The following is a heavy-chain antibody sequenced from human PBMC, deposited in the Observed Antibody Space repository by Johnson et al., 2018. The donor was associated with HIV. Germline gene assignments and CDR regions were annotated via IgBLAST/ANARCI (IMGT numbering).Heavy chain of an antibody. CDR3: AREGGNNWNDIAFDI. Sequence: QVQLVESGGGVVQPGRSLRLSCAASGFTFSSYTMHWVRQAPGKGLEWVAVISYDGSNKYYAASAKGCSTISSDNSKNTLYLQMNSLRAEDAVVYYCAREGGNNWNDIAFDIWCQGTMVTVSA. CDR2: ISYDGSNK. J-gene: IGHJ3*02. D-gene: IGHD1-1*01. V-gene: IGHV3-30*04. CDR1: GFTFSSYT.